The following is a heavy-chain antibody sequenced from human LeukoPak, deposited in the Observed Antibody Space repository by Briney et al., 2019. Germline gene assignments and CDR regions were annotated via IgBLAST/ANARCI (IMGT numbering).Heavy chain of an antibody. V-gene: IGHV4-59*08. CDR2: IFDSGST. J-gene: IGHJ3*02. D-gene: IGHD6-19*01. Sequence: SETLSLTCTVSGGSIRSYYWSWIRQPPGKGLEWIGDIFDSGSTNYNPSLKSRVSISADTSKSQFSLKLRSVTAADTAVYYCARPYSSGWYGAFDIWGQGTVVTVSS. CDR3: ARPYSSGWYGAFDI. CDR1: GGSIRSYY.